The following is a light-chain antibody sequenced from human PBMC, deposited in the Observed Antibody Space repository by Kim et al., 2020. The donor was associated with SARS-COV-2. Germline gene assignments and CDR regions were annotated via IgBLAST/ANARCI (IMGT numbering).Light chain of an antibody. CDR3: QQSYDWPPLT. CDR2: DAI. V-gene: IGKV3-15*01. Sequence: SPGARATLSCRASQTINNKLVWYQQKPGQAPRRRIYDAITRATGVPARFIGSGSETDFTLTISSLQSEDFAVYYCQQSYDWPPLTFGQGTKVDIK. J-gene: IGKJ1*01. CDR1: QTINNK.